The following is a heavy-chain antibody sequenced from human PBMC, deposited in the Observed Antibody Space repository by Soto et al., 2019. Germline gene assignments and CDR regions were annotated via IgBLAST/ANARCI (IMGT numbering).Heavy chain of an antibody. J-gene: IGHJ5*02. CDR1: GGTISSGGYY. CDR2: IYYSGST. CDR3: ARGSYYDSSGYYGP. Sequence: SETLSLTCTVSGGTISSGGYYWSWIRQHPGKGLEWIGYIYYSGSTYYNPSLKSRVTISVDTSKNQFSLKLSSVTAADTAVYYCARGSYYDSSGYYGPWGQGTLVTVSS. V-gene: IGHV4-31*03. D-gene: IGHD3-22*01.